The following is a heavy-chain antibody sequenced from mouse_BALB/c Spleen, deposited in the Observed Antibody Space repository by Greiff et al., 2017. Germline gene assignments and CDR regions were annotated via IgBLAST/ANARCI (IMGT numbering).Heavy chain of an antibody. CDR1: GYTFTSYW. J-gene: IGHJ4*01. Sequence: QVQLQQPGAELVKPGASVKLSCKASGYTFTSYWMHWVKQRPGQGLEWIGEINPSNGRTNYNEKFKSKATLTVDKSSSTAYMQLSSLTSEDSAVYYCARRGYESYYAMDYWGQGTSVTVSS. CDR3: ARRGYESYYAMDY. CDR2: INPSNGRT. D-gene: IGHD2-2*01. V-gene: IGHV1S81*02.